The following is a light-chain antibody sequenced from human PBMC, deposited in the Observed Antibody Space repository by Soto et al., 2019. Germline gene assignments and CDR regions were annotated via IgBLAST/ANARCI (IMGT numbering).Light chain of an antibody. Sequence: EIVLTQSPGTLSLSPGERATFSCRTSQTVNTEFLAWYQQKPGLAPRLLIHGTSNRATGIPDRFSGSGSGTHFALTISPLEPEDFAVYYCQRYGSTPLYAFGQGTKLEI. V-gene: IGKV3-20*01. CDR2: GTS. CDR3: QRYGSTPLYA. J-gene: IGKJ2*01. CDR1: QTVNTEF.